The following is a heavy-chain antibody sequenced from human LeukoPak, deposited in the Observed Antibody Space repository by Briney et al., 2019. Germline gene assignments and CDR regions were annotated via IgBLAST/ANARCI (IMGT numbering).Heavy chain of an antibody. CDR1: GYTFTSYG. Sequence: ASVKVSCKASGYTFTSYGISWVRQAPGQGLEWMGWISAYNGNTNYAQKLQGRVTMTTDTSTSTAYMELRSLRSDDTAVYYCARDGGYCSSTSCYPFDYWGQGTLVTVSS. CDR3: ARDGGYCSSTSCYPFDY. CDR2: ISAYNGNT. D-gene: IGHD2-2*01. J-gene: IGHJ4*02. V-gene: IGHV1-18*01.